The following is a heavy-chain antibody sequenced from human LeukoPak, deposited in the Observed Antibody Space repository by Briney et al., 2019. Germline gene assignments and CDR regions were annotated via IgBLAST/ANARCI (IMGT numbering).Heavy chain of an antibody. Sequence: GSLRLSCAASGFTFSAYSMNWVRQAPGKGLEWIGEINHSGSTNYNPSLKSRVTISVDTSKNQFSLKLSSVTAADTAGYYCATHRPGVTRPNWFAPWGQGTLVTVSS. D-gene: IGHD2-2*01. J-gene: IGHJ5*02. V-gene: IGHV4-34*08. CDR2: INHSGST. CDR3: ATHRPGVTRPNWFAP. CDR1: GFTFSAYS.